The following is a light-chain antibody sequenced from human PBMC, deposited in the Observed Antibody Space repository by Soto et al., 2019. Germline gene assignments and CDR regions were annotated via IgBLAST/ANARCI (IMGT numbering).Light chain of an antibody. V-gene: IGLV4-69*01. J-gene: IGLJ2*01. CDR1: RGHSNYV. CDR2: LNRDDSH. Sequence: QLVLTQSPSTSASLGASVKLTCTLSRGHSNYVIAWHQQQPEKGPRYLMKLNRDDSHSKGDGIPDRFSGSSSGAERYLCISCLESEDDADHFRQTWDAGIRVLGGVSKLTVL. CDR3: QTWDAGIRV.